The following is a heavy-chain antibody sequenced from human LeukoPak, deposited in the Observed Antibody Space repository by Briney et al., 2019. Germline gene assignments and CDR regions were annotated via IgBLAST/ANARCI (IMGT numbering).Heavy chain of an antibody. D-gene: IGHD5-12*01. CDR2: IYYRGGT. CDR3: ARGRLIVAPGVYYFEY. V-gene: IGHV4-59*08. CDR1: GDYTSDYY. J-gene: IGHJ4*02. Sequence: PSETLSLTCTVSGDYTSDYYWSWIRQPPGKGLEWIGCIYYRGGTNYNPSLEWRVTISGDTSRNEFSLKLTSVTAADTAVYYCARGRLIVAPGVYYFEYWGQGTLVTVSS.